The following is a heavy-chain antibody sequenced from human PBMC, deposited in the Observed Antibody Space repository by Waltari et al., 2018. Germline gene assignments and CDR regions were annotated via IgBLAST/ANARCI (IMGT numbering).Heavy chain of an antibody. CDR2: VYFSGTT. CDR1: GDSITNTKYY. V-gene: IGHV4-39*01. CDR3: ARQTTETLIFDS. J-gene: IGHJ5*01. D-gene: IGHD4-17*01. Sequence: QSQLQASGPGLVKPSETLSLTCRLSGDSITNTKYYWAWIRQSPGTELEWIGSVYFSGTTYYSPSLKSRLTISLDTSKSHFSLRLNFVTAADTAVYFCARQTTETLIFDSWGQGILVSVSS.